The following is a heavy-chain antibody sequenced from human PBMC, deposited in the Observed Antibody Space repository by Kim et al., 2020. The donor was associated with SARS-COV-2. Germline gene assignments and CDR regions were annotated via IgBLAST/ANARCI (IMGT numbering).Heavy chain of an antibody. CDR1: GASISRDHYF. CDR2: LTYSGNT. CDR3: ARPGSTSGWYYFDS. V-gene: IGHV4-39*01. Sequence: SETLSLTCTVSGASISRDHYFWAWMRQPPGKGLEWIGSLTYSGNTYFNPSLKSRVTISVDTSNNQFSLKLNSVTAGDTAVYYCARPGSTSGWYYFDSWGPGTMVTVSS. D-gene: IGHD6-19*01. J-gene: IGHJ4*01.